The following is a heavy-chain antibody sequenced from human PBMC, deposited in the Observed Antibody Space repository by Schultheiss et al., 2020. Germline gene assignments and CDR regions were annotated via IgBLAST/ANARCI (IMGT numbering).Heavy chain of an antibody. V-gene: IGHV3-9*01. Sequence: GGSLRLSCAASGFTFTSQAMSWVRQAPGKGLEWVSGISWNSGSIGYADSVKGRFTISRDNAKNSLYLQMNSLRAEDTAVYYCARDLRYYGSGSRDYWGQGTLVTVSS. CDR1: GFTFTSQA. D-gene: IGHD3-10*01. CDR3: ARDLRYYGSGSRDY. J-gene: IGHJ4*02. CDR2: ISWNSGSI.